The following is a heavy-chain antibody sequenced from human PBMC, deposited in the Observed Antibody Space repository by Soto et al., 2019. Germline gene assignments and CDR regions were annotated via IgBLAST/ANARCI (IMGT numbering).Heavy chain of an antibody. J-gene: IGHJ5*02. CDR1: GFSLSNAGMG. CDR2: IFSNDER. Sequence: HVTLKESGPVLVKPTETLTLTCTVSGFSLSNAGMGVSWIRHPPGKSLEWLAHIFSNDERRFSTSLKNRLTISQGIVNSQVVLIMTNMEPVNTVTYYGAQPEEGGRSSTPAGWFDAWGQGTLVTVSS. CDR3: AQPEEGGRSSTPAGWFDA. D-gene: IGHD2-15*01. V-gene: IGHV2-26*01.